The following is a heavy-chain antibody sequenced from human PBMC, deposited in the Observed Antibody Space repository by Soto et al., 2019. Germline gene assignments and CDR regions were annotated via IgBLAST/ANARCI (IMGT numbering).Heavy chain of an antibody. CDR1: GYTFTGHY. D-gene: IGHD2-21*01. CDR3: ASSSRSHAIQDDH. J-gene: IGHJ4*02. V-gene: IGHV1-2*02. CDR2: INPDNGDT. Sequence: VSLKVSCKASGYTFTGHYMHWVRHAPGQGLEWMGWINPDNGDTNYAQKSQGRVTMTRDTSISTAYMELSRLRSDDTAVYYCASSSRSHAIQDDHWGQGNLVIVSS.